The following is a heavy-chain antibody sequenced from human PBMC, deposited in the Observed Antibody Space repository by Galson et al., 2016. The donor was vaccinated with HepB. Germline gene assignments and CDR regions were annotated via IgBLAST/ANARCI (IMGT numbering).Heavy chain of an antibody. CDR1: GFTFSSQA. CDR2: ISGSGGGDTTT. J-gene: IGHJ4*02. V-gene: IGHV3-23*01. Sequence: SLRLSCAASGFTFSSQAMTWVRQAPGKGLESVSCISGSGGGDTTTRSADSVRGRLAITRNDSKNTEYLQMNSLRADDTAVDYCAKSSGSWFGYFDSWGRGTLVTASS. D-gene: IGHD6-13*01. CDR3: AKSSGSWFGYFDS.